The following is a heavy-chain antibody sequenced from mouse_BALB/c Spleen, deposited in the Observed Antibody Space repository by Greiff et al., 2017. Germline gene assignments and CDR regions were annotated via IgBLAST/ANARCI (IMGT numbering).Heavy chain of an antibody. CDR1: GFNIKDTY. J-gene: IGHJ3*01. V-gene: IGHV1-34*01. D-gene: IGHD1-1*01. Sequence: VQLQQSGAELVKPGASVKLSCTASGFNIKDTYMHWVKQSHGKSLEWIGYIYPYNGGTGYNQKFKSKATLTVDNSSSTAYMELRSLTSEDSAVYYCARGYYYGSSSFAYWGQGTLVTVSA. CDR2: IYPYNGGT. CDR3: ARGYYYGSSSFAY.